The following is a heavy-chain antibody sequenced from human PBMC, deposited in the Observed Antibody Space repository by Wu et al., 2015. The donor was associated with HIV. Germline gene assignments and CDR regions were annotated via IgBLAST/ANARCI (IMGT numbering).Heavy chain of an antibody. V-gene: IGHV1-2*02. J-gene: IGHJ3*02. CDR2: TNLNTGGT. CDR3: ARDELFRVDDAFDM. D-gene: IGHD2-15*01. Sequence: VQLVQSGGEVKKPGAAVKVACKASGYIFSDYGIHWVRQAPGQGLEWMGWTNLNTGGTNYAPKFRGRVTMTRDTSISTAYIELGGLTSDDTAVYYCARDELFRVDDAFDMWGQGTMVTVSS. CDR1: GYIFSDYG.